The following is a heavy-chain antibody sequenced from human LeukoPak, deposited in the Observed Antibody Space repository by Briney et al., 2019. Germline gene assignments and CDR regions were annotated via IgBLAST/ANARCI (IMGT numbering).Heavy chain of an antibody. V-gene: IGHV4-59*08. D-gene: IGHD2-15*01. CDR3: ARHPFATPFDY. J-gene: IGHJ4*02. CDR1: GDSVSGVY. CDR2: VYYSGDT. Sequence: KSSETLSLTCTVSGDSVSGVYWSWIRQPPGKGLEWIGYVYYSGDTNYNPSLKSRVTISLDTSKNQVSLRLSSVTAADTAVYYCARHPFATPFDYWGRGTLLTVSS.